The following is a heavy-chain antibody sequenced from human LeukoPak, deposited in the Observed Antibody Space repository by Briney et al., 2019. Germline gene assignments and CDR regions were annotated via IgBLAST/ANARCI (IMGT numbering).Heavy chain of an antibody. J-gene: IGHJ4*02. V-gene: IGHV4-38-2*01. CDR3: ATYRYSGYDSGFDY. Sequence: SETLSLTCAVSGYSISSGYYWGWIRQPPGKGLEWIGSIYHSGSTYYNPSLKSRVTISVDTSKNQFSLKLSSVPAADTAVYYCATYRYSGYDSGFDYWGQGTLVTVSS. CDR2: IYHSGST. D-gene: IGHD5-12*01. CDR1: GYSISSGYY.